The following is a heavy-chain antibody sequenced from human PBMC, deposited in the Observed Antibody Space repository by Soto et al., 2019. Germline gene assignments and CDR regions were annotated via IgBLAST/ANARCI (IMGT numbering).Heavy chain of an antibody. J-gene: IGHJ5*02. V-gene: IGHV6-1*01. D-gene: IGHD6-13*01. CDR3: ARVEWKLVGYRTFWYDP. Sequence: SQTRSLTCAISGDSVSSSSAAWNWIRQSASRGLEWLGRTYYRSQWYKDYALSVKGRITINPDTSKNQFSLQLNSVTPDDTAVYYCARVEWKLVGYRTFWYDPWGQGTLVTV. CDR2: TYYRSQWYK. CDR1: GDSVSSSSAA.